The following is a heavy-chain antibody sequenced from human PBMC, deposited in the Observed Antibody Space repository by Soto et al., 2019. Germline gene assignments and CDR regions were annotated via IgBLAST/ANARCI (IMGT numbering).Heavy chain of an antibody. V-gene: IGHV3-23*01. J-gene: IGHJ6*02. D-gene: IGHD7-27*01. CDR1: GFTFSSFA. CDR2: ISDSGVST. Sequence: GGSLRLSCAASGFTFSSFAMSWVRQAPGKGLEWVSAISDSGVSTYYADSVKGRFIIFRDNSKNTLYLQMDSLRAEDTALYYCAKWGNDWGYYYYGMDVWGQGTTVTVSS. CDR3: AKWGNDWGYYYYGMDV.